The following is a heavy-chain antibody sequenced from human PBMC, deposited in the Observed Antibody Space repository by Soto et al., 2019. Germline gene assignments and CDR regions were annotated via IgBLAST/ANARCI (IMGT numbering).Heavy chain of an antibody. Sequence: GASVKVSCKASGGTFSSYAISWVRQAPGQGLEWMGGIIPIFGTANYAQKFQGRVTITADESTSTAYMELSSLRSEDTAVYYCARSETRKYYYDSSGDYFDYWGQGTLVTV. CDR2: IIPIFGTA. J-gene: IGHJ4*02. CDR3: ARSETRKYYYDSSGDYFDY. V-gene: IGHV1-69*13. CDR1: GGTFSSYA. D-gene: IGHD3-22*01.